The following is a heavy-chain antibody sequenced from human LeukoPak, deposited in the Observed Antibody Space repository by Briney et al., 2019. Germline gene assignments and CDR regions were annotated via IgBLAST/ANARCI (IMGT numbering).Heavy chain of an antibody. V-gene: IGHV4-59*01. J-gene: IGHJ4*02. CDR1: GGSISSYY. CDR3: ARGMGSPQSFDY. Sequence: PSETLSLTCTVSGGSISSYYWSWIRQPPGNGLEWIGYIYYSGSTNYNPSLKSRVTISVDASKNQFSLKLSSVTAADTAVYYCARGMGSPQSFDYWGQGTLVTVSS. D-gene: IGHD3-10*01. CDR2: IYYSGST.